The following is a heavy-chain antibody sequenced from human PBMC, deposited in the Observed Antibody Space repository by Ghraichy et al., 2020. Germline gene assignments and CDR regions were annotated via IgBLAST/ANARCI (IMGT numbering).Heavy chain of an antibody. J-gene: IGHJ2*01. V-gene: IGHV3-30*18. D-gene: IGHD2-2*02. CDR2: ISYDGSVK. Sequence: VVVISYDGSVKYYADSVKGRFTISRDNSKNTLYLQMNSLRTEDTAVYYCAKEGPGYCSSTSCYTLGWNFDLWGRGTLVTVSS. CDR3: AKEGPGYCSSTSCYTLGWNFDL.